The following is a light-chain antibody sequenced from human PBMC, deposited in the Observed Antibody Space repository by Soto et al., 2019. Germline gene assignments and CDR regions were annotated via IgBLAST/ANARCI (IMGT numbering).Light chain of an antibody. J-gene: IGLJ3*02. CDR2: DNN. CDR3: GTWDSSLSACWV. Sequence: QSVLTQPPSVSAAPGQKVTISCSGSSSNIGNNYVSWYQQLPGTAPKLLIYDNNKRPSGIPDRFSGSKSGTSATLGITGLQTGDEADYYCGTWDSSLSACWVFGGGTKLTAL. CDR1: SSNIGNNY. V-gene: IGLV1-51*01.